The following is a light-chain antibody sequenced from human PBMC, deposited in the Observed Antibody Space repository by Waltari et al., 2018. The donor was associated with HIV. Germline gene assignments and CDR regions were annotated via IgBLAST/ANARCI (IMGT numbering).Light chain of an antibody. CDR2: HVN. J-gene: IGLJ3*02. Sequence: QSALTQPASVSGSPGQSITVSCSGSCSDLSSYAYVPWFQQHPDKAPKLIIFHVNNRPSGISSRFSASKSGRTASLTISGLQPDDEADYFCCAYTSRGTWVFGGGTRVTVL. CDR3: CAYTSRGTWV. V-gene: IGLV2-14*03. CDR1: CSDLSSYAY.